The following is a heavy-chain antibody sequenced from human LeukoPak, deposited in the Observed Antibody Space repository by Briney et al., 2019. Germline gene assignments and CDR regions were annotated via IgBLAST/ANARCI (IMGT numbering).Heavy chain of an antibody. Sequence: ASVKVSCKASGYTFTDYYIHWVRQAPGQGLEWMGWINPNSGGTNYAQKFQGRVTMTRDTSISTDYLNLTRLRSDDTAVYYCATSRWLYNWFDPWGLGTQVTVSS. J-gene: IGHJ5*02. CDR2: INPNSGGT. D-gene: IGHD4-23*01. V-gene: IGHV1-2*02. CDR1: GYTFTDYY. CDR3: ATSRWLYNWFDP.